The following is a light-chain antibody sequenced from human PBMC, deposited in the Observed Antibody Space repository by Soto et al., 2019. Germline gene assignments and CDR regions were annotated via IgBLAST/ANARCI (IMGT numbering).Light chain of an antibody. V-gene: IGLV1-47*01. CDR1: SSNIGRDY. Sequence: VLTQPPSVSGTPGQRVNISCSGSSSNIGRDYVYWYQQFPGTAPKLLIYRGNQRPSGVPDRFSGSKSGTSASLAISGLRSDDESDYYCVAWDDSLSGYVFGTGTKVTVL. J-gene: IGLJ1*01. CDR2: RGN. CDR3: VAWDDSLSGYV.